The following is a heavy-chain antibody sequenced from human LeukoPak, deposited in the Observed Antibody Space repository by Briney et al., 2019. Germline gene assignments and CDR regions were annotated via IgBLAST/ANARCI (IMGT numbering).Heavy chain of an antibody. CDR1: GGSISSGGYY. CDR2: IYHSGST. Sequence: SETLSLTCTVSGGSISSGGYYWSWIRQPPGKGLEWIGYIYHSGSTYYNPSLKSRVTISVDRSKNQFSLKLSSVTAADTAVYYCARLLGYCSSTSCYGLDYWGQGTLVTVSS. J-gene: IGHJ4*02. V-gene: IGHV4-30-2*01. D-gene: IGHD2-2*01. CDR3: ARLLGYCSSTSCYGLDY.